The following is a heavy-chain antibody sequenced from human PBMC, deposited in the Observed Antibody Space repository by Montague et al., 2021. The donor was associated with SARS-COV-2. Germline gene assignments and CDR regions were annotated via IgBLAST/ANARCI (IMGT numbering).Heavy chain of an antibody. CDR1: GGSSSGYY. Sequence: SETLSLTCAVYGGSSSGYYWSRIRQPPGKGLEWIGEINHRGSTNYNPSLKSRVIISVDMSKNQFSLKLSSVTAADTAVYYCTRGTGPRSITLFGVIISGHVFDIWGQGTMVTVSS. J-gene: IGHJ3*02. CDR2: INHRGST. V-gene: IGHV4-34*01. CDR3: TRGTGPRSITLFGVIISGHVFDI. D-gene: IGHD3-3*01.